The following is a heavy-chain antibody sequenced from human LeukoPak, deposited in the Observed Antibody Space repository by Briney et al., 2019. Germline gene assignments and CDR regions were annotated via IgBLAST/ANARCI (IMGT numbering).Heavy chain of an antibody. J-gene: IGHJ4*02. D-gene: IGHD6-13*01. CDR1: GGSISSYY. CDR3: ARQIASAGTAGFDF. V-gene: IGHV4-4*07. Sequence: PSETLSLTCAVSGGSISSYYWSWIRQPAGKGLEWIGRIYSTGSTNYNPSLKSRVTMSVDTSKNQFSLRLRSVTAADTAVYYCARQIASAGTAGFDFWGQGALVTVSS. CDR2: IYSTGST.